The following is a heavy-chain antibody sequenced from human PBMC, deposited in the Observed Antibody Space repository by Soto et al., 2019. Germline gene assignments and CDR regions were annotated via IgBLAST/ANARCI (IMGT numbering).Heavy chain of an antibody. CDR2: ISGRGGST. CDR3: AKDGGSGYDLYYNYGMDV. Sequence: DVQLLESGGGLVQPGESLRLSCAASGFTFSNYAMSWVRQAPGKGLEWVSAISGRGGSTYYADSVKGRFTISRDNSKNTLYLEMNSLRAEDTAVYYCAKDGGSGYDLYYNYGMDVWGQGTTVTVSS. J-gene: IGHJ6*02. V-gene: IGHV3-23*01. CDR1: GFTFSNYA. D-gene: IGHD5-12*01.